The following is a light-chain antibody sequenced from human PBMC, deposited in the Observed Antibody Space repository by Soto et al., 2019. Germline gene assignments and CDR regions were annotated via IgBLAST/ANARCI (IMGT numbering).Light chain of an antibody. V-gene: IGKV1-9*01. CDR1: QGISSY. CDR2: AAS. CDR3: QQLNSYPYT. Sequence: GDTVTITCRASQGISSYLAWYQQKPGKAPKLLIYAASTLQSGVPSRFSGSGSGTDFSLTICILQPEDFATYYCQQLNSYPYTFGQGTKLEIK. J-gene: IGKJ2*01.